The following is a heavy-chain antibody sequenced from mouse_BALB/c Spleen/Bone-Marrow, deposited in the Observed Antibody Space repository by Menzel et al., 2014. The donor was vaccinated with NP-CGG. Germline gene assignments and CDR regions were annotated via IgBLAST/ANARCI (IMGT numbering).Heavy chain of an antibody. Sequence: VKLMESGPGLVAPSQSLSITCTVSGFSLTGYGVNWVRQPPGKGLEWLGMIWGDGSTDYSSALKSRLSISKDNSKNQVFLKMRSLQSDDTARYYCARRGDYGAWFAYWGQGTMVTVSA. J-gene: IGHJ3*01. D-gene: IGHD1-1*01. CDR3: ARRGDYGAWFAY. CDR2: IWGDGST. V-gene: IGHV2-6-7*01. CDR1: GFSLTGYG.